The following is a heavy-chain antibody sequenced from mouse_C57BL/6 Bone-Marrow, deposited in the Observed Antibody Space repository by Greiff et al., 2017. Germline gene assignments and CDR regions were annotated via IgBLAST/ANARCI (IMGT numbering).Heavy chain of an antibody. CDR3: ARSDGYYAYYAMDY. CDR1: GYTFTNYW. Sequence: VQLQQSGAELARPGASVKMSCKASGYTFTNYWIGWAKQRPGHGLEWIGDIYPGGGYTNYNEKFKGKATLTADKSSSTAYMQFSSLTSEDSAIYYCARSDGYYAYYAMDYWGQGTSVTVSS. D-gene: IGHD2-3*01. V-gene: IGHV1-63*01. J-gene: IGHJ4*01. CDR2: IYPGGGYT.